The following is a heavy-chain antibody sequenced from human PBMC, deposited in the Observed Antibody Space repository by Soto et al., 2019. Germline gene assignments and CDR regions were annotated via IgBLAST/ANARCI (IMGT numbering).Heavy chain of an antibody. CDR2: IDNSGGIT. Sequence: PGGSLRLSCAASGFTFSTYAMIWVRQAPGKGLEWVSTIDNSGGITYYADSVKGRFTISRDNSKNTLYLQMNSLRAEDTAVYYCAKGGYNYGFLFDCWGQGTLVTVSS. CDR1: GFTFSTYA. V-gene: IGHV3-23*05. D-gene: IGHD5-18*01. CDR3: AKGGYNYGFLFDC. J-gene: IGHJ4*02.